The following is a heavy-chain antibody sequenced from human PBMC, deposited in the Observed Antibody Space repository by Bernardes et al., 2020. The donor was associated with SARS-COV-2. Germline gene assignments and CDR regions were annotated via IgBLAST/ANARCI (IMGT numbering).Heavy chain of an antibody. V-gene: IGHV1-46*03. D-gene: IGHD6-25*01. CDR1: GYTFTFYF. J-gene: IGHJ5*02. Sequence: ASVKVSCKASGYTFTFYFMYWVRQAPGQGLEWMGMINPSVGSTNYAQKFQGRVTMTRDTSTSTVYMELSSLRSDDTAVYFCARGTAGLTDDPWGQGTLVTVSS. CDR3: ARGTAGLTDDP. CDR2: INPSVGST.